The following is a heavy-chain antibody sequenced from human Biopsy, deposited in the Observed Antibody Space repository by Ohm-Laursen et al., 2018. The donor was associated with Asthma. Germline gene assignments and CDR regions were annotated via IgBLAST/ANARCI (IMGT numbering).Heavy chain of an antibody. Sequence: SVKVSCKPLGGTFNTYVIGWGRQAPGQGLEWMGGINSVFGTPTYPQKFQDRVTITADDSTSTVYMELSSLRSEDTAVYYCARKAGSCISRTCYSLDFWGQGTLVTVSS. V-gene: IGHV1-69*13. CDR1: GGTFNTYV. J-gene: IGHJ4*02. CDR2: INSVFGTP. CDR3: ARKAGSCISRTCYSLDF. D-gene: IGHD2-2*01.